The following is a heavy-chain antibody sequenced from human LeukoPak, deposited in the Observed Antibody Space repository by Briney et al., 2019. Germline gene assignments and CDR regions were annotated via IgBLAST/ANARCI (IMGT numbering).Heavy chain of an antibody. Sequence: GASVKVSCKASGYTFTTYAMNWVRQAPGQGLEWMGWINPDSGGTNYAQKFQGRVTMTRDTSISTAYMELNRLRSDDTAIFYCARGYYDSSDYEYFQHWGQGTLVTISS. V-gene: IGHV1-2*02. CDR3: ARGYYDSSDYEYFQH. CDR1: GYTFTTYA. J-gene: IGHJ1*01. D-gene: IGHD3-22*01. CDR2: INPDSGGT.